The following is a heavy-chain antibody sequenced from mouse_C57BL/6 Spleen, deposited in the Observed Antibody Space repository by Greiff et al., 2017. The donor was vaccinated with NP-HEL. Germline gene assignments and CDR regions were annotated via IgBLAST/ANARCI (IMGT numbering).Heavy chain of an antibody. V-gene: IGHV1-64*01. CDR3: ARVTTVVATEGAMDY. Sequence: QVQLQQPGAELVKPGATVKLSCKASGYTFTSYWMHWVKPRPGQGLEWIVMIHPNSGSTNYNEKFTSQATLTVDKSSSTAYMQRSSLTSEDSAVYYCARVTTVVATEGAMDYWGQGTSVTVSS. CDR1: GYTFTSYW. CDR2: IHPNSGST. D-gene: IGHD1-1*01. J-gene: IGHJ4*01.